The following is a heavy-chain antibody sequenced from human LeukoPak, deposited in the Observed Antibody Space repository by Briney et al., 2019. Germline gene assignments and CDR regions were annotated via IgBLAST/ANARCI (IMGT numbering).Heavy chain of an antibody. CDR2: INPNSGGT. CDR3: ARAVVAATTYYFDY. D-gene: IGHD2-15*01. V-gene: IGHV1-2*06. CDR1: GYTFTGYY. Sequence: ASVRVSCKASGYTFTGYYMHWVRQAPGQGLEWMGRINPNSGGTNYAQKFQGRVTMTRDTSISTAYMELSRLRSDDTAVYYCARAVVAATTYYFDYWGQGTLVTVSS. J-gene: IGHJ4*02.